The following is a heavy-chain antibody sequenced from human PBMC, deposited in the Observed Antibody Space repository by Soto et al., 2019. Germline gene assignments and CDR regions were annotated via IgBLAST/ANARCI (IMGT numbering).Heavy chain of an antibody. D-gene: IGHD7-27*01. V-gene: IGHV4-30-4*01. J-gene: IGHJ4*02. CDR3: ARGPSGDKVDY. Sequence: QVQLQESGPGLVKPSQTLSLTCTVSGGSISSAYYSWSWIRQPPGKGLEWIGHIYNGGSTYNNPSLQSXXTXSXDTSKNQFSLNLSSVTAADTAMYYCARGPSGDKVDYWGQGTLVTVSS. CDR2: IYNGGST. CDR1: GGSISSAYYS.